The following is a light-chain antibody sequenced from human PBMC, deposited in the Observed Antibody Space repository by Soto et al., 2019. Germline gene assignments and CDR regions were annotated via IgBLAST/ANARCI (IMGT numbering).Light chain of an antibody. Sequence: QSALTQPASVSGSPGQSITISCTGTSSDVGGYNYVSWYQQYPGKAPKLMIYDVSNLPSGVSNRFSGSKSGNTASLTISGLQAEDEADYYCSSYTSSSPDVFGTGTKLTVL. CDR1: SSDVGGYNY. J-gene: IGLJ1*01. CDR2: DVS. CDR3: SSYTSSSPDV. V-gene: IGLV2-14*01.